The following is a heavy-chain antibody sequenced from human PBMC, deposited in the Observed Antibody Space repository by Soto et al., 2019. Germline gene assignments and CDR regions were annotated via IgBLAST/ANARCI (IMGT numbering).Heavy chain of an antibody. CDR2: IYFDGITT. CDR1: GFTFNTHW. Sequence: EVPLVESGGGVVQPGGSLRLSCTASGFTFNTHWMHWVRQAPGKGLVWVSSIYFDGITTNYADSVKGRLTVSRDNAKNTVYLDVNTLRDEDTAVYYCARGGAMGVDYWGQGTLVTVSS. V-gene: IGHV3-74*01. D-gene: IGHD1-26*01. J-gene: IGHJ4*02. CDR3: ARGGAMGVDY.